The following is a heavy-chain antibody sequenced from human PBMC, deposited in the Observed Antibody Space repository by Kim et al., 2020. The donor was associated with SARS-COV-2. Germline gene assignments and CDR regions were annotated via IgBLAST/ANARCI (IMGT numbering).Heavy chain of an antibody. V-gene: IGHV7-4-1*02. CDR3: AREVWFGELLLYYYGMDV. CDR1: GYTFTSYA. CDR2: INTNTGNP. D-gene: IGHD3-10*01. Sequence: ASVKVSCKASGYTFTSYAMNWVRQAPGQGLEWMGWINTNTGNPTYAQGFTGRFVFSLDTSVSTAYLQISSLKAEDTAVYYCAREVWFGELLLYYYGMDVWGQGTTVTVSS. J-gene: IGHJ6*02.